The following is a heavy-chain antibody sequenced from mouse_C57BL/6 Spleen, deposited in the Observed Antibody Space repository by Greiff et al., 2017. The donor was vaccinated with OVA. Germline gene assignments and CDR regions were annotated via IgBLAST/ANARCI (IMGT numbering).Heavy chain of an antibody. CDR1: GYAFSSSW. V-gene: IGHV1-82*01. CDR3: ARGSNYVYFDV. J-gene: IGHJ1*03. CDR2: IYPGDGDT. D-gene: IGHD2-5*01. Sequence: VQLQESGPELVKPGASVKISCKASGYAFSSSWMNWVKQRPGKGLEWIGRIYPGDGDTNYNGKFKGKATLTADKSSSTAYMQLSSLTSEDSAVYFCARGSNYVYFDVWGTGTTVTVSS.